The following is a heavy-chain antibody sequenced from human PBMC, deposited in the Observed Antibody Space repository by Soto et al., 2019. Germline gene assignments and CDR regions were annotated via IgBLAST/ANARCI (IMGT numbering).Heavy chain of an antibody. V-gene: IGHV3-23*01. CDR3: AKRAASSTRNNWFDP. Sequence: LXLSCAASLFTFSSYPMSWVRQAPWKGLEWVSAISGSGGSTYYADSVKGRFTISRDNSKNTLYLQMNSLRAEDTAVYYCAKRAASSTRNNWFDPWGQGTLVTVSS. CDR1: LFTFSSYP. D-gene: IGHD2-2*01. CDR2: ISGSGGST. J-gene: IGHJ5*02.